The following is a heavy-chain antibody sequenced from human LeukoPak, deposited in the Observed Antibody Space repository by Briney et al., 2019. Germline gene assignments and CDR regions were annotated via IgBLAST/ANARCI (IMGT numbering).Heavy chain of an antibody. V-gene: IGHV1-69*05. CDR3: ARGPCTNGVCYREDYYYMDV. D-gene: IGHD2-8*01. CDR1: GGTFSSYA. Sequence: GASVMVSCKASGGTFSSYAISWVRQAPGQGLEWMGGIIPTFGTANYAQKFQGRVTITTDESTSTAYMELSSLRSEDTAVYYCARGPCTNGVCYREDYYYMDVWGKGTTVTVSS. CDR2: IIPTFGTA. J-gene: IGHJ6*03.